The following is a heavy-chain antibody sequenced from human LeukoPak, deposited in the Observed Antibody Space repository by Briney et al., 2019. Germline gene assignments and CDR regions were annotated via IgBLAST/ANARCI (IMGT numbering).Heavy chain of an antibody. CDR1: AGTFSSYA. D-gene: IGHD3-22*01. J-gene: IGHJ4*02. CDR2: IIPILGIA. CDR3: ARDSYDSSGYYPDY. Sequence: SVNVSCKASAGTFSSYAISWVRQAPGQGIEWMGRIIPILGIANYAKKFQGRVTITADKSTSTAYMELSSLRSEDTAVYYCARDSYDSSGYYPDYWGQGTLVTVSS. V-gene: IGHV1-69*04.